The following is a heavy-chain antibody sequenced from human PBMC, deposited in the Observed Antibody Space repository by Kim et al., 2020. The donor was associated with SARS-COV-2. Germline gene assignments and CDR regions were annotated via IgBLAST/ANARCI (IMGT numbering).Heavy chain of an antibody. V-gene: IGHV4-34*01. CDR1: GGSFSGYY. CDR2: INHSGST. D-gene: IGHD3-3*01. CDR3: ARGHYTIFGVVIYPWGDPYYYYGMDV. Sequence: SETLSLTCAVYGGSFSGYYWSWIRQPPGKGLEWIGEINHSGSTNYNPSLKSRVTISVDTSKNQFSLKLSSVTAADTAVYYCARGHYTIFGVVIYPWGDPYYYYGMDVWGQGTTVTVSS. J-gene: IGHJ6*02.